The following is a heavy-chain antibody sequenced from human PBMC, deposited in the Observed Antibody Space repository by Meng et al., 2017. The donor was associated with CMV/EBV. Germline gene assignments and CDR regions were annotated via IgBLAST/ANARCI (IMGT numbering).Heavy chain of an antibody. CDR2: INHSGST. V-gene: IGHV4-34*01. J-gene: IGHJ4*02. CDR1: GGSFSGYY. CDR3: ARTRYSNPFDY. D-gene: IGHD6-13*01. Sequence: SQTLSLTCAVYGGSFSGYYWSWIRQPPGKGLEWIGEINHSGSTNYNPSLKSRVTISVDTSKNQFSLKLSSVTAADTAVYYCARTRYSNPFDYWGQGTLVTVSS.